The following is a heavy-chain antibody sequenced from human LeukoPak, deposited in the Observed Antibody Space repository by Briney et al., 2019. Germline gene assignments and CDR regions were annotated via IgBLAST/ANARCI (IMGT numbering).Heavy chain of an antibody. V-gene: IGHV1-2*02. CDR2: INPNSGGT. D-gene: IGHD5-18*01. CDR3: VRQGTDMGFDY. Sequence: GASVKVSCKASGYTFTGYYMHWVRQAPGQGLEWMGWINPNSGGTNYAQKFQDRVTMTRDTSISTAYMELSRLRSDDTPVYYCVRQGTDMGFDYWGQGTLVTVPS. J-gene: IGHJ4*02. CDR1: GYTFTGYY.